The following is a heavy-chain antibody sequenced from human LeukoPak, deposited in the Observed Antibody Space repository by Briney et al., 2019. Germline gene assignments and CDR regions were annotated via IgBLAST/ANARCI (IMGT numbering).Heavy chain of an antibody. CDR3: AIRKLGTYHFDY. J-gene: IGHJ4*02. CDR1: GFTFDNYA. V-gene: IGHV3-9*01. Sequence: PGRSLRLSCAASGFTFDNYAMHWVRQPPGKGLEWVSGIVWNTAATAYADSMRGRFTISRANAKHSLYLQMNSLSVEDTAFYYCAIRKLGTYHFDYWGQGTLVTVSS. CDR2: IVWNTAAT. D-gene: IGHD1-26*01.